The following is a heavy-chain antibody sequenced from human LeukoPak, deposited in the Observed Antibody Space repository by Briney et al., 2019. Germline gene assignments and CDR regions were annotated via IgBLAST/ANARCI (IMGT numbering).Heavy chain of an antibody. D-gene: IGHD4-23*01. J-gene: IGHJ4*02. CDR2: INPNSGGT. V-gene: IGHV1-2*02. CDR1: GYTFTGYY. CDR3: TRETPSRYFDY. Sequence: ASVKVSCKASGYTFTGYYMHWVRQAPGQGLEWMGWINPNSGGTNYAQKFQGRITITRNTSISTAYMELSSLRSEDTAVYYCTRETPSRYFDYWGQGTLVTVSS.